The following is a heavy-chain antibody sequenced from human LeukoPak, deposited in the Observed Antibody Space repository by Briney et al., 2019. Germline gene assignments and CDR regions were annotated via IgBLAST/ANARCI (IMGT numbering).Heavy chain of an antibody. D-gene: IGHD1-26*01. J-gene: IGHJ5*02. V-gene: IGHV4-39*02. CDR1: GGSIRSSDYY. CDR3: ATRGTWVQPVDH. Sequence: SETLSLTCTVSGGSIRSSDYYWAWLRQPPGKGLEWIGNIYYSGTTYYSPSLKSRITMSVDTSNNHSSLRLTSVTAADTAVYYCATRGTWVQPVDHWGQGALVIVSS. CDR2: IYYSGTT.